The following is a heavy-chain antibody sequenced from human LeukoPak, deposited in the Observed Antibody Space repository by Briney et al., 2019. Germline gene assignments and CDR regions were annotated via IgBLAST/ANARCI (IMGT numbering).Heavy chain of an antibody. J-gene: IGHJ3*02. CDR1: GFTFRSYF. Sequence: GGSLRLSCAASGFTFRSYFMNWVRQAPGKGLEWVANIKQDGSEKYYVDSVKGRFTISRDNAKSSMYLQMNSLRAEDTAVYYCARDVGLAAVGIMDAFDSWGPVTMVTVSS. CDR2: IKQDGSEK. D-gene: IGHD6-13*01. V-gene: IGHV3-7*05. CDR3: ARDVGLAAVGIMDAFDS.